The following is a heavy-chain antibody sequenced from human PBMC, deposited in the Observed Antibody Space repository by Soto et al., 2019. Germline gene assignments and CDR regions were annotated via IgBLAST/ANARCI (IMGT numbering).Heavy chain of an antibody. Sequence: GASVKVSWKASGNTFTSYYMHWVRQAPGQGLEWMGIINPSGGSTSYAQKFQGRVTMTRDTSTSTVYMELSSLRSEDTAVYYCARGRGYSGYDPTYYFDYWGQGTLVTVSS. D-gene: IGHD5-12*01. V-gene: IGHV1-46*03. CDR2: INPSGGST. CDR1: GNTFTSYY. CDR3: ARGRGYSGYDPTYYFDY. J-gene: IGHJ4*02.